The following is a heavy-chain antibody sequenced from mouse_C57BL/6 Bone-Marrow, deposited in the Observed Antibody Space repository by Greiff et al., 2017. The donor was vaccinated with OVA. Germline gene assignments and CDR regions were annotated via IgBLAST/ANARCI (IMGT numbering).Heavy chain of an antibody. CDR3: ARWGPAQASSFAY. D-gene: IGHD3-2*02. CDR1: GYTFTDYN. J-gene: IGHJ3*01. Sequence: VQLQQSGPELVKPGASVKIPCKASGYTFTDYNMDWVKQSHGKSLEWIGDINPNNGGTIYNQKFKGKATLTVDKSSSTAYMELRSLTSEDTAVYYCARWGPAQASSFAYWGQGTLVTVSA. V-gene: IGHV1-18*01. CDR2: INPNNGGT.